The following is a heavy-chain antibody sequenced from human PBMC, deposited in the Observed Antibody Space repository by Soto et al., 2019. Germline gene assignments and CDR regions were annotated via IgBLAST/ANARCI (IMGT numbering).Heavy chain of an antibody. D-gene: IGHD4-17*01. CDR3: AGGTYGDY. V-gene: IGHV3-9*01. CDR2: ISWNSGSI. CDR1: GFTFDDYA. J-gene: IGHJ4*02. Sequence: EVQLVESGGGLVQPGRSLRLSCAASGFTFDDYAMHWVRQAPGKGLEWVSGISWNSGSIGYADSVKGRFTISRDNAKNSLYLQMNSLRAEDTALYYCAGGTYGDYWGQGTLVTVSS.